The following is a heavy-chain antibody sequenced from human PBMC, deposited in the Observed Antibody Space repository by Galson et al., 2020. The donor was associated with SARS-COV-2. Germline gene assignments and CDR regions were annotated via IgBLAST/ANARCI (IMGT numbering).Heavy chain of an antibody. CDR3: ARRYYNYYFDF. V-gene: IGHV4-31*03. Sequence: SETLSLTCTVSGGSISSGANYWSRIRQHQGKGLEWIRYIYYSGSTYYNPSHKSRVTMSVDTSKNQFSLKLSSVTAADTAVYYCARRYYNYYFDFWGQGTLVTVSS. CDR2: IYYSGST. D-gene: IGHD1-1*01. CDR1: GGSISSGANY. J-gene: IGHJ4*02.